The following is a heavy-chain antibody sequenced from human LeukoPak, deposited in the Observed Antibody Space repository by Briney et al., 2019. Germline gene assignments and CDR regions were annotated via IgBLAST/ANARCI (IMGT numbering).Heavy chain of an antibody. J-gene: IGHJ4*02. CDR1: GGSISSYY. D-gene: IGHD5-12*01. V-gene: IGHV4-4*07. CDR2: IYTSGST. CDR3: ASGEPTLRPFDY. Sequence: SETLSPTCTVSGGSISSYYWSWIRQPAGKGLEWIGRIYTSGSTNYNPSLKSRVTMSVDTSKNQFSLKLSSVTAADTAVYYCASGEPTLRPFDYWGQGTLVTVSS.